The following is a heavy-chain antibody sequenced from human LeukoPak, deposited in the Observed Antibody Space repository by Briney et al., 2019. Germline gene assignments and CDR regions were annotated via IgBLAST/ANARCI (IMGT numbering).Heavy chain of an antibody. D-gene: IGHD6-13*01. CDR3: ARGPRRAAAAPEY. V-gene: IGHV4-34*01. CDR2: INHSGST. CDR1: GGSFSGYY. J-gene: IGHJ4*01. Sequence: PSGTLSLTCAVYGGSFSGYYWSWIRQPPGKGLEWIGEINHSGSTKYNPSLKSRVTISVDTSKNQFSLKLSSVTAADTAVYRCARGPRRAAAAPEYWGQGTLVTVST.